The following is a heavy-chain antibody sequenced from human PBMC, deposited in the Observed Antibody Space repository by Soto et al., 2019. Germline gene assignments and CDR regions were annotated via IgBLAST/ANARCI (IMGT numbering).Heavy chain of an antibody. J-gene: IGHJ4*02. CDR2: IYYSGST. Sequence: SSETLSLTCTVSGGSISSSSYYWGWIRQPPGKGLEWIGSIYYSGSTYYNPSLKSRVTISVDTSKNQFSLKLSSVTAADTAVYYCASYYDILTGYEDYWGQGTLVTVSS. CDR3: ASYYDILTGYEDY. D-gene: IGHD3-9*01. CDR1: GGSISSSSYY. V-gene: IGHV4-39*01.